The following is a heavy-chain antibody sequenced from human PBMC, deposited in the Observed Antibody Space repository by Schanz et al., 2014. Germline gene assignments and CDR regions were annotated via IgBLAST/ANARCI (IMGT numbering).Heavy chain of an antibody. V-gene: IGHV4-61*02. Sequence: QVQLQESGPGLVKPSQTLSLTFTVSGGSIRSGTYYWSWIRQPAGKALEWVGRVFPNGITNYNPSLKSRATISVDPSKNQFSLKLRSVTAADTAVYYCARAARRTRVVPLYFDYWGHGTLVTVSS. CDR1: GGSIRSGTYY. CDR2: VFPNGIT. J-gene: IGHJ4*01. CDR3: ARAARRTRVVPLYFDY. D-gene: IGHD2-2*01.